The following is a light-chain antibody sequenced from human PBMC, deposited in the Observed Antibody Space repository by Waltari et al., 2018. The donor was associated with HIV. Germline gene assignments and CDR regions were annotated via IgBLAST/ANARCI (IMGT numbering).Light chain of an antibody. CDR3: AVWDNSLSAQV. V-gene: IGLV1-47*01. Sequence: QSVLTQSPSISGTPGQRVAISCSGSSSNIGNNYVSWYQQVPGTTPKLLIFWNTHRPSVVSDRFSGSVSGTSASLAISGLRSDDEANYYCAVWDNSLSAQVFGGGTTLTVL. CDR2: WNT. J-gene: IGLJ3*02. CDR1: SSNIGNNY.